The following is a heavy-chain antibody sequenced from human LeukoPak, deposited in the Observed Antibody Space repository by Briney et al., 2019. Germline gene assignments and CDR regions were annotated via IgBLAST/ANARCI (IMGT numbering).Heavy chain of an antibody. CDR1: GGSISSYY. V-gene: IGHV4-4*07. CDR2: IYSSGST. Sequence: PSETLSLTCTVSGGSISSYYWSWIRQPVGKGLEWIGRIYSSGSTSYNPSLKSRVAMSVDTSKNQFSLNLTSVTAADTAVYYCARDRTYGGNSGFDYWGRGTLVTVSS. CDR3: ARDRTYGGNSGFDY. D-gene: IGHD4-23*01. J-gene: IGHJ4*02.